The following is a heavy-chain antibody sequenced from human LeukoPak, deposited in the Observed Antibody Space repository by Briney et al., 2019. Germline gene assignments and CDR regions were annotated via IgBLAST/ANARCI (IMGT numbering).Heavy chain of an antibody. CDR1: GFSLTIAA. D-gene: IGHD3-3*01. CDR2: IESRTDGGTT. V-gene: IGHV3-15*04. Sequence: GGSLRLSCAASGFSLTIAAMSSVSQTPGKGLEWVGRIESRTDGGTTDYAAPVRGRFSISRDDSKNTLYLQMNSLKSEDTAVYYCTTIPGITVFGVVSDYWGQGTLVTVSS. CDR3: TTIPGITVFGVVSDY. J-gene: IGHJ4*02.